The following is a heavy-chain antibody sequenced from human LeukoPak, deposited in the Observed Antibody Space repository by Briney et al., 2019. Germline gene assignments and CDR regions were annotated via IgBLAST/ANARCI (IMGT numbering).Heavy chain of an antibody. CDR2: INPNSGGT. Sequence: ASVKVSCKASGYTFTDYYMHWVRQAPGQGLEWMGWINPNSGGTKYAQKFQDRVTMTRDTSINTAYMELSRLTYDDTAVYYCAGLPRDNWNEPLDYWGQGTLVTVSS. CDR1: GYTFTDYY. D-gene: IGHD1-20*01. CDR3: AGLPRDNWNEPLDY. J-gene: IGHJ4*02. V-gene: IGHV1-2*02.